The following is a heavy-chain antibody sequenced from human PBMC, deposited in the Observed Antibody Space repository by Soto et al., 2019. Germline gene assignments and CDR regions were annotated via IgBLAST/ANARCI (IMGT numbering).Heavy chain of an antibody. V-gene: IGHV4-59*01. J-gene: IGHJ6*03. Sequence: ETLSLTCTVSGGSISSYYWSWIRQPPGKGLEWIGYIYYSGSTNYNPSLKSRVTISVDTSKNQFSLKLSSVTAADTAVYYCARDSVPAATDYYYYYMDVWGKGTTVTVSS. CDR2: IYYSGST. CDR1: GGSISSYY. CDR3: ARDSVPAATDYYYYYMDV. D-gene: IGHD2-2*01.